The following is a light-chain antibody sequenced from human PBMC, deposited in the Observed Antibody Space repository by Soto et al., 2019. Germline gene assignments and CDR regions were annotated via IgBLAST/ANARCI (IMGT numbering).Light chain of an antibody. CDR3: QQYGSSPWT. CDR2: GAS. J-gene: IGKJ1*01. Sequence: ETVLTQSPGTLSLSPGARATLACRASQTIRSNYLAWYRQTPGQAPRLLIDGASNRATGIADRLSGSGSGTDFTLSISRLEPEDVALYYCQQYGSSPWTFGQGTKVEIK. V-gene: IGKV3-20*01. CDR1: QTIRSNY.